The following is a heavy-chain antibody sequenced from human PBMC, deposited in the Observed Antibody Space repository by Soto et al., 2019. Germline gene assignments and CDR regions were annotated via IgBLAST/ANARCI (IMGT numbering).Heavy chain of an antibody. CDR1: GFTFSSYA. D-gene: IGHD3-10*01. CDR3: AKAPWFQCAPYFDH. J-gene: IGHJ4*02. CDR2: IGGTGDQI. V-gene: IGHV3-23*01. Sequence: EVQLLESGGGFVQPGGSLRLSCAASGFTFSSYAMTWVRQAPGKGLEWVSAIGGTGDQIFYADSVRGRFTISRDNSKNTLYLQMNSLRAEDTAGYSCAKAPWFQCAPYFDHLGQGTLVTVSS.